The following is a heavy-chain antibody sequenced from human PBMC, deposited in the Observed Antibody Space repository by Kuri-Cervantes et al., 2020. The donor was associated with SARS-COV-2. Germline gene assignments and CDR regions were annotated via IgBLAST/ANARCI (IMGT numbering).Heavy chain of an antibody. D-gene: IGHD3-3*01. CDR3: ARGIIPTAVRQ. J-gene: IGHJ4*02. V-gene: IGHV4-34*01. Sequence: GSLRLSCAVYGGSFSGYYWSWIRQPPGKGLEWIGEINHSGSTNYNPSLKSRVTISLDTSKNQFSLKLTSVTAADTAVYFCARGIIPTAVRQWGQGTLVTLSS. CDR2: INHSGST. CDR1: GGSFSGYY.